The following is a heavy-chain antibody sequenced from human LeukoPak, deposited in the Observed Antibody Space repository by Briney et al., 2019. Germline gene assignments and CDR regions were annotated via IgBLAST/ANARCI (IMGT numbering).Heavy chain of an antibody. D-gene: IGHD6-19*01. Sequence: EASVKVSCKASGYTFTGYYMHRVRQAPGQGLEWMGWINPNSGGTNYAQKFQGRVTMTRDTPISTAYMELSRLRSDDTAVYYCARDLGSSGPGEIEYYFDYWGQGTLVTVSS. CDR2: INPNSGGT. V-gene: IGHV1-2*02. J-gene: IGHJ4*02. CDR3: ARDLGSSGPGEIEYYFDY. CDR1: GYTFTGYY.